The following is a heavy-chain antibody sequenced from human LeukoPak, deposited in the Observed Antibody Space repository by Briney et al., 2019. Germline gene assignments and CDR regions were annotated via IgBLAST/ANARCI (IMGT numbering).Heavy chain of an antibody. D-gene: IGHD1-26*01. J-gene: IGHJ4*02. CDR3: SRESGAFCPFGY. CDR2: IYYSGTS. Sequence: PSETLSLTCTVSGGSISSSGYFWGWIRQPPGKGLEWIGTIYYSGTSYYNPSLKSRVTMSVDTSKNQFSLKLSSVTAADTAIYYCSRESGAFCPFGYWGQGTLVIVPS. V-gene: IGHV4-39*02. CDR1: GGSISSSGYF.